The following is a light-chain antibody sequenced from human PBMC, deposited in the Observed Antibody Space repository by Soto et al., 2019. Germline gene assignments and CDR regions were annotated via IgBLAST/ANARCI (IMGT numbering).Light chain of an antibody. CDR1: QSVSSSY. J-gene: IGKJ1*01. CDR3: QHYDSFPIT. V-gene: IGKV3-20*01. Sequence: EIVLTPPPGTLSLSPGERAPLSCRASQSVSSSYLAWYQQKPGQPPRLLIYGASSRATGIPDRFSGSGSGTDFTLTISRLEPEDFAVFYCQHYDSFPITFGQGTKVDIK. CDR2: GAS.